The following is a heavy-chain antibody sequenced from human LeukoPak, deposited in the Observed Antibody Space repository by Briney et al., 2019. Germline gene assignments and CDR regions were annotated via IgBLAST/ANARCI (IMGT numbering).Heavy chain of an antibody. V-gene: IGHV3-30*04. D-gene: IGHD3-22*01. J-gene: IGHJ4*02. CDR2: ISDGGTTT. CDR3: ASPYYYDGSSYYHFFDH. Sequence: QAGGSLRLACAASGFTFTNYPVHWVRQAPGKWLEWVTFISDGGTTTYYADSVKGRFTISRDNSRNTLYLQMNNLRTEDTAVYYCASPYYYDGSSYYHFFDHWGQGTLVTVSS. CDR1: GFTFTNYP.